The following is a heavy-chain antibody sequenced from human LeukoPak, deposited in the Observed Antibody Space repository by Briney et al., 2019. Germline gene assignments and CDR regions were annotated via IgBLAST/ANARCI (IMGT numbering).Heavy chain of an antibody. CDR1: GYTFTSYG. V-gene: IGHV3-30*18. CDR2: ISYDGSNK. J-gene: IGHJ4*02. D-gene: IGHD1-1*01. Sequence: SCKASGYTFTSYGMHWVRQAPGKGLEWVAVISYDGSNKYYADSVKGRFTISRDNSKNTLYLQMNSLRAEDTAVYYCAKWGNDGDYWGQGTLVTVSS. CDR3: AKWGNDGDY.